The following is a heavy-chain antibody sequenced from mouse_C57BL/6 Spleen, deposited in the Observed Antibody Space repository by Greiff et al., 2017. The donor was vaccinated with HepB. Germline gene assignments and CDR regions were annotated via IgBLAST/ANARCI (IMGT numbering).Heavy chain of an antibody. CDR2: IYPRSGNT. CDR3: ARWDDYDWYFDV. Sequence: QVQLKQSGAELARPGASVKLSCKASGYTFTSYGISWVKQRTGQGLEWIGEIYPRSGNTYYNEKFKGKATLTADKSSSTAYMELRSLTSEDSAVYFCARWDDYDWYFDVWGTGTTVTVSS. CDR1: GYTFTSYG. D-gene: IGHD2-4*01. V-gene: IGHV1-81*01. J-gene: IGHJ1*03.